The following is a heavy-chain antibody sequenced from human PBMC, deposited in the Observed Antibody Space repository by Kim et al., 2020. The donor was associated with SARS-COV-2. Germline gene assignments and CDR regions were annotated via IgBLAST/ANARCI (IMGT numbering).Heavy chain of an antibody. V-gene: IGHV1-18*01. CDR1: GYTFTSYG. CDR2: ISAYNGNT. D-gene: IGHD3-16*02. CDR3: ARDPPRRYDYVWGSYHWFDP. J-gene: IGHJ5*02. Sequence: ASVKVSCKASGYTFTSYGISWVRQAPGQGLEWMGWISAYNGNTNYAQKLQGRVTMTTDTSTSTAYMELRSLISDDTAVSYCARDPPRRYDYVWGSYHWFDPWGQGTLVTVSS.